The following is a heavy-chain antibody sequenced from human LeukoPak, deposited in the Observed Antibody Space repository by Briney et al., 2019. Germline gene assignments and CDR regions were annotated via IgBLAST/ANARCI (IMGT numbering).Heavy chain of an antibody. CDR3: ARVGGVGGWYKEHNWFDP. J-gene: IGHJ5*02. CDR1: GGTFSSYA. Sequence: PWASVKVSCKASGGTFSSYAISWVRQAPGQGLEWMGGIIPIFGTANYAQKFQGRVTITADESTSTAYMELSSLRSEDTAVYYCARVGGVGGWYKEHNWFDPWGQGTLVTVSS. V-gene: IGHV1-69*13. D-gene: IGHD6-19*01. CDR2: IIPIFGTA.